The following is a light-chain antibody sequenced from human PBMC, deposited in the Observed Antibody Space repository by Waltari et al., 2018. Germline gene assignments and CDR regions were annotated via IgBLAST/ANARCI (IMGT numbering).Light chain of an antibody. Sequence: QSGLTQPPSVSGAPGQRVTISCTGSSSNIGAGYDVHWYQLLQGHAPKPPISGNRSRPAGVPDRVSGSKSGTSASLAITVLQAEDEAGYYCQSHDSSLSGSVFGGGTKLTVL. J-gene: IGLJ2*01. V-gene: IGLV1-40*01. CDR3: QSHDSSLSGSV. CDR2: GNR. CDR1: SSNIGAGYD.